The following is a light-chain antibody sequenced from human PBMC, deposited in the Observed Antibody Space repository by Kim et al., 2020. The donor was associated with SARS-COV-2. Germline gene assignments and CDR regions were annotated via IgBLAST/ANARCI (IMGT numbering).Light chain of an antibody. CDR1: QGIRSY. CDR2: AAS. J-gene: IGKJ1*01. CDR3: QQYYSYPWT. Sequence: ASTGDRVNITWRASQGIRSYLAWYQQKPGKAPKLLIYAASTLQSGVPSRFSGSGSGTDFTLTISCRQSEDFATYYCQQYYSYPWTFGQGTKVDIK. V-gene: IGKV1-8*01.